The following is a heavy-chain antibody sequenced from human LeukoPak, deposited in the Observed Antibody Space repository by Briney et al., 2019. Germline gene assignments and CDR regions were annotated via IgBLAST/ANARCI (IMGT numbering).Heavy chain of an antibody. D-gene: IGHD3-10*01. CDR3: ARGNTMVRGVIGVNWFDP. CDR2: INPSGGST. J-gene: IGHJ5*02. CDR1: GYTFTSYY. Sequence: GASVKVSCKASGYTFTSYYMHWVRQAPGQGLEWMGIINPSGGSTSYARKFQGRVTMTRDTSTSTVYMELSSLRSEDTAVYYCARGNTMVRGVIGVNWFDPWGQGTLVTVSS. V-gene: IGHV1-46*01.